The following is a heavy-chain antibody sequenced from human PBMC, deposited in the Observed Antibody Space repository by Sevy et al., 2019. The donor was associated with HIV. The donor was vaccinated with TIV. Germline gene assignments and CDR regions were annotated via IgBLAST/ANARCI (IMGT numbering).Heavy chain of an antibody. CDR2: IKVDGSER. CDR3: ARDCSSTSCLWGLDV. J-gene: IGHJ6*02. CDR1: GFTFSSYW. V-gene: IGHV3-7*03. D-gene: IGHD2-2*01. Sequence: GGSLRLSCAASGFTFSSYWMSWVRQAPGKGLEWVAHIKVDGSERYYVDSVKGRFTISRENAKNSLYLQMNSLRAEDTAVYYCARDCSSTSCLWGLDVRGQGTTVTVSS.